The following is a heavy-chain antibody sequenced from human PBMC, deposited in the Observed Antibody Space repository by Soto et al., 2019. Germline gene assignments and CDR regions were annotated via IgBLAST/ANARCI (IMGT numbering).Heavy chain of an antibody. J-gene: IGHJ6*02. CDR1: GFTFSSYW. CDR2: INGAGSGT. V-gene: IGHV3-74*01. CDR3: ARAPWGAWNYYYGIDV. D-gene: IGHD3-16*01. Sequence: EVQLVESGGGLVQPGGSLRLSCAASGFTFSSYWMHWVRQAPGKGLVWVSRINGAGSGTSYADSVKGRFTISRDNAKNTLYVQMNGLRAEDTAVYYCARAPWGAWNYYYGIDVWGQGTTVAVAS.